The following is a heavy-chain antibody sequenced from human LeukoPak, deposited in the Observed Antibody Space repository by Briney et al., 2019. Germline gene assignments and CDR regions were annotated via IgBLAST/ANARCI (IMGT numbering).Heavy chain of an antibody. CDR3: VKSSSSWSQFEYFQH. V-gene: IGHV3-64D*06. CDR1: GFIFSTYA. Sequence: GGSLRLSCSASGFIFSTYAMHWVRQAPGKGLEYVSAISSNGGSTYYADSVRGRFTISRDNSKNTLYLQMSSLRAEDTAVYYCVKSSSSWSQFEYFQHWGKGTLVTVSS. J-gene: IGHJ1*01. D-gene: IGHD6-13*01. CDR2: ISSNGGST.